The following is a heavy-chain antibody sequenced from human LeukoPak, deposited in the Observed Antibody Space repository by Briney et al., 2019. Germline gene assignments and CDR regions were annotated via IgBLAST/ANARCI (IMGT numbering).Heavy chain of an antibody. CDR3: ARGDCSSTSCYPDWFDP. CDR2: IYYSGST. D-gene: IGHD2-2*01. J-gene: IGHJ5*02. Sequence: SETLPLTCTVSGGSISSHYWSWIRQPPGKGLEWIGYIYYSGSTNYNPSLKSRVTISVDTSKNQFSLKLSSVTAADTAVYYCARGDCSSTSCYPDWFDPWGQGTLVTVSS. V-gene: IGHV4-59*11. CDR1: GGSISSHY.